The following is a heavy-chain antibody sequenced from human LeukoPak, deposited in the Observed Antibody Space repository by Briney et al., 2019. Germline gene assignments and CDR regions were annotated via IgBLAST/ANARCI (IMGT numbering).Heavy chain of an antibody. Sequence: GGSLRLSCTASGFTFGDYVMSWFRQAPGKGLEWVGFIRSKAYGGTTEFAASVKGRFTISRDDSKSIAYLQMNSLKTEDTAVYYCTASSGWYYFDYWGQGTLVTVSS. V-gene: IGHV3-49*03. D-gene: IGHD6-19*01. CDR3: TASSGWYYFDY. CDR2: IRSKAYGGTT. CDR1: GFTFGDYV. J-gene: IGHJ4*02.